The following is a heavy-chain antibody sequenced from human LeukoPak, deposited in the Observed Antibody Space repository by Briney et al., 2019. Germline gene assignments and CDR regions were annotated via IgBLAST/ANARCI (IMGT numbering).Heavy chain of an antibody. Sequence: PSQTLSLTCAVSGGSISSGGYSWSWIRQPPGKGLEWIGYIYHSGSTYYNPSLKSRVTISVDRSKNQFSLKLSSVTAADTAVYYCARDLVFGLVVVSAAIWGQGTLVTVSS. J-gene: IGHJ4*02. D-gene: IGHD2-2*01. V-gene: IGHV4-30-2*01. CDR2: IYHSGST. CDR1: GGSISSGGYS. CDR3: ARDLVFGLVVVSAAI.